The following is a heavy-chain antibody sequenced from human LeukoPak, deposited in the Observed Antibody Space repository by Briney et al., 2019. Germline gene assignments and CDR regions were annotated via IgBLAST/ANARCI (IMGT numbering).Heavy chain of an antibody. CDR2: ISTSNSYR. D-gene: IGHD6-19*01. V-gene: IGHV3-21*01. Sequence: GGSLRLSCAASGFTFSGYSMTWVRQAPGKGLEWVSSISTSNSYRYYADSVKGRFTISRDNAKNSLYLQMNSLRAEDTAVYYCTSYTSGWNWGQGTLVTVSS. CDR1: GFTFSGYS. CDR3: TSYTSGWN. J-gene: IGHJ4*02.